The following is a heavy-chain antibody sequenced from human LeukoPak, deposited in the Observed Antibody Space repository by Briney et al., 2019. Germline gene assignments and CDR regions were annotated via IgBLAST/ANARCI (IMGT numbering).Heavy chain of an antibody. Sequence: GGSLRLSCAASGFTFSSYGMNWVSQAPGKWMQWVAYIKQDGSKEYYVDSVKGRFTISRDNAKKSLYLQMNSLRAEDTAVYYCTKEGIWGQGTMVTVS. J-gene: IGHJ3*02. CDR2: IKQDGSKE. CDR3: TKEGI. CDR1: GFTFSSYG. V-gene: IGHV3-7*05.